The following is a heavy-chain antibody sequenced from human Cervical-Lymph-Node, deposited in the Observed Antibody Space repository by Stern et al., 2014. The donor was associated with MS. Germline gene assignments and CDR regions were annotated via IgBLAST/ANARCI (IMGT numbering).Heavy chain of an antibody. D-gene: IGHD2-2*02. CDR2: ISPVDSET. J-gene: IGHJ4*02. V-gene: IGHV5-51*01. Sequence: EMQLVESGAEVKKPGQSLKISCKGSGYSFTNSWIGWVRQMPGKGLELMGIISPVDSETKYSPSFQGQVTISVDKSINTAYVQWTSLEASDTAMYYCARQCCATTSCHTIDSWGQGTLITVSS. CDR3: ARQCCATTSCHTIDS. CDR1: GYSFTNSW.